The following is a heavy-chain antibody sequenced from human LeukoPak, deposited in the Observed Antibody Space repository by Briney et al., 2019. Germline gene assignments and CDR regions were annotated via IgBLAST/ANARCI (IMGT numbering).Heavy chain of an antibody. CDR2: IWYDGSNK. Sequence: PGGSLRLSCAASGFTFSSYGMHWVRQAPGKGLEWVAVIWYDGSNKYYADSVKGRFTISRDNSKNTLYLQMNSLRAEDTAVYYCARDRVAARYDYWGQGTLVTVSS. CDR3: ARDRVAARYDY. CDR1: GFTFSSYG. V-gene: IGHV3-33*01. J-gene: IGHJ4*02. D-gene: IGHD6-6*01.